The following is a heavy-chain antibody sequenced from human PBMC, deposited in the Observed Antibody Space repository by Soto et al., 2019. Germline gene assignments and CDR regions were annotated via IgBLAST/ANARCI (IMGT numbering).Heavy chain of an antibody. CDR1: GFTFSSYW. CDR3: ARDVIAVAATFDY. V-gene: IGHV3-7*03. J-gene: IGHJ4*02. D-gene: IGHD6-19*01. Sequence: HPVGSLRLSCAASGFTFSSYWMSWVRQAPGKGLEWVANINQDGSEKYYVDSVKGRFTISRDNAKNSLYLQMNSLRAEDTAVYYCARDVIAVAATFDYWGQGTLVTVSS. CDR2: INQDGSEK.